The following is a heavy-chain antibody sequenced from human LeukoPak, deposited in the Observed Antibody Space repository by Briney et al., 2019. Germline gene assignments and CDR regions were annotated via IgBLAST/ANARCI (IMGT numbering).Heavy chain of an antibody. CDR2: IHYSGSN. Sequence: SETLSLTCTVSGGSISSSSHYWGWIRQPPGKGLEWIGHIHYSGSNNYSPSLKSRVAMFVDKSKNQISLRLSSVTAADTAVYYCARHGTVSSGSYFDYWGQGTQVTLS. CDR1: GGSISSSSHY. D-gene: IGHD1-26*01. V-gene: IGHV4-61*05. J-gene: IGHJ4*02. CDR3: ARHGTVSSGSYFDY.